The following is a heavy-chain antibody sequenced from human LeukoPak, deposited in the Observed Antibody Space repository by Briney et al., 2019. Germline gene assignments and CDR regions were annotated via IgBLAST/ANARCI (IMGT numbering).Heavy chain of an antibody. V-gene: IGHV3-30-3*01. CDR3: MDSNSSDGAQLYDP. CDR2: ISYDGSNE. J-gene: IGHJ5*02. CDR1: GFTFSSYA. D-gene: IGHD6-6*01. Sequence: GGSLRLSCAASGFTFSSYAMHWVRQAPGKGLEWVAVISYDGSNEYYADSVKGRFTLSRDNSKNTLYLQMNSLKVEDTAVYYCMDSNSSDGAQLYDPWGQGTLVTVSS.